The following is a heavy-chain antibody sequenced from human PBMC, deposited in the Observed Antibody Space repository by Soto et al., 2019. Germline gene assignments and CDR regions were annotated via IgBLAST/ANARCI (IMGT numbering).Heavy chain of an antibody. Sequence: SETLSLTCSVSGGTISIYYWSWIRQPPGKGLEWIGYIYSRGSTSYNPSLKSRASILVDTSKNQFSLRLTSVTAADTAVYYCATGRISRGLDVWGQGTTVTVS. V-gene: IGHV4-59*12. CDR1: GGTISIYY. CDR3: ATGRISRGLDV. CDR2: IYSRGST. J-gene: IGHJ6*02.